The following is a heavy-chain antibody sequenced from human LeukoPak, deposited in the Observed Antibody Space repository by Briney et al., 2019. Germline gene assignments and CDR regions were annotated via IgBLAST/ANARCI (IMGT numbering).Heavy chain of an antibody. CDR2: IYTSGTT. V-gene: IGHV4-61*02. D-gene: IGHD1-26*01. CDR1: GGSISSGSYY. J-gene: IGHJ4*02. CDR3: AREEVGAVDY. Sequence: SETLSLTCTVSGGSISSGSYYWSWIRQPAGKGLEWIGRIYTSGTTNYNPSLQSRVTISVDTSKNQFSLKLSSVTAADTAVYYCAREEVGAVDYWGQGTLVTVPS.